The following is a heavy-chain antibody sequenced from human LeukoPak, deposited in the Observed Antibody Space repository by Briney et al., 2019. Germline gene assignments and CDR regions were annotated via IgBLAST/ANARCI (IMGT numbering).Heavy chain of an antibody. J-gene: IGHJ4*02. CDR2: ISYDGSNK. D-gene: IGHD3-9*01. Sequence: GRSLRLSCAASGSTFSSYGMHWVRQAPGKGLEWVAVISYDGSNKYYADSVKGRFTISRDNSKNTLYLQMNSLRAEDTAVYYCAKDMEYYDILTGYPEPLDYWGQGTLVTVSS. V-gene: IGHV3-30*18. CDR1: GSTFSSYG. CDR3: AKDMEYYDILTGYPEPLDY.